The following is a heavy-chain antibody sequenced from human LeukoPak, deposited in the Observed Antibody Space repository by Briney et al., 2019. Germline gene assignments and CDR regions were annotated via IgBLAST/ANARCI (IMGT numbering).Heavy chain of an antibody. J-gene: IGHJ4*02. CDR2: IIPIFGTA. V-gene: IGHV1-69*05. D-gene: IGHD3-3*01. CDR3: ARDGGVLRFLEWLPDY. CDR1: GGTFSSYA. Sequence: ASVKVSCKASGGTFSSYAVSWVRQAPGQGLEWMGRIIPIFGTANYAQKFQGRVTITTDESTSTAYMELSSLRSEDTAVYYCARDGGVLRFLEWLPDYWGQGTLVTVSS.